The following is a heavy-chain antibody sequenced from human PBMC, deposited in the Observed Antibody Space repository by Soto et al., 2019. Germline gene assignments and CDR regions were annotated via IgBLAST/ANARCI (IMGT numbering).Heavy chain of an antibody. J-gene: IGHJ3*01. CDR1: GYTFTNYG. D-gene: IGHD1-7*01. V-gene: IGHV1-18*01. CDR3: ARVPGELHLLDAFDV. Sequence: QIQLVQSGGEVKKPGASVNVSCKASGYTFTNYGIGWVRQAPGQGLEWMGWISTYNVNTIYAQNFQDRVTMTTDTSTSTAYMELKSLTSDDTAVYYCARVPGELHLLDAFDVWVQGTMLTVSS. CDR2: ISTYNVNT.